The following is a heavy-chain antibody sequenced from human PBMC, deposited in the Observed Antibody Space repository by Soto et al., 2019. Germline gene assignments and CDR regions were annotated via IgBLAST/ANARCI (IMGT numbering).Heavy chain of an antibody. D-gene: IGHD6-13*01. CDR2: ISGSGGST. Sequence: LRLSCAASGFTFSSYAMSWVRRAPGKGLEWVSAISGSGGSTYYADSVKGRFTISRDNSKNTLYLQMNSLRAEDTAVYYCAYSSTPFDYWGQGTLVTVSS. J-gene: IGHJ4*02. V-gene: IGHV3-23*01. CDR3: AYSSTPFDY. CDR1: GFTFSSYA.